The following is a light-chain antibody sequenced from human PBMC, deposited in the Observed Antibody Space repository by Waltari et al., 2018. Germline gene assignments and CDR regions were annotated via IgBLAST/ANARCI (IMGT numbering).Light chain of an antibody. Sequence: SSGLTQDPAVSVALGQTVRFTCQGDSLRTSYARWYQLKPGQAPVLVIYGKDKRPSGIPDRISGYSSGTTSSLTITGAQAEDEADYYCSSRNGRANQVVFAGGTKVTVL. J-gene: IGLJ3*02. V-gene: IGLV3-19*01. CDR3: SSRNGRANQVV. CDR2: GKD. CDR1: SLRTSY.